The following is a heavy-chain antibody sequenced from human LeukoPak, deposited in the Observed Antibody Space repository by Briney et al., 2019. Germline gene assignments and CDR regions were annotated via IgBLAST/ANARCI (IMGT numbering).Heavy chain of an antibody. CDR2: INHSGYT. Sequence: KPSETLSLTCAVSGVSFDDYCWSWVRQSPGKGLEWIGEINHSGYTNDSPSLKSRVTLSIDTSRKQFSLNLRSVTVADTGIYYCTRMTAGHDYWGQGTLVTVSS. CDR1: GVSFDDYC. V-gene: IGHV4-34*01. J-gene: IGHJ4*02. D-gene: IGHD2-21*02. CDR3: TRMTAGHDY.